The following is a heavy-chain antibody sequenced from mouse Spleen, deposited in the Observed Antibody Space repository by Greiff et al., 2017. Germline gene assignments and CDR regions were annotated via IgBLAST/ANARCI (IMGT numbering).Heavy chain of an antibody. D-gene: IGHD1-2*01. J-gene: IGHJ2*01. V-gene: IGHV1-26*01. CDR1: GYTFTDYY. Sequence: VQLQQSGPELVKPGASVKISCKASGYTFTDYYMNWVKQSHGKSLEWIGDINPNNGGTSYNQKFKGKATLTVDKSSSTAYMELRSLTSEDSAVYYCARLTTALFDYWGQGTTLTVSS. CDR2: INPNNGGT. CDR3: ARLTTALFDY.